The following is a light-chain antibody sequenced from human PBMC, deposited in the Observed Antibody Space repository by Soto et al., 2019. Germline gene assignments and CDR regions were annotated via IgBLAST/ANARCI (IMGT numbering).Light chain of an antibody. CDR2: ATS. Sequence: ILMTQSPSSFSASTGDKVTITCRASQPISSYLAWYQQKPGRAPKVLIYATSTLQSGVPSRFSGSGSGTDFTLTINNLQSEDFASYYCHQYYGYPYTFGQGTKLEI. J-gene: IGKJ2*01. CDR1: QPISSY. CDR3: HQYYGYPYT. V-gene: IGKV1-8*01.